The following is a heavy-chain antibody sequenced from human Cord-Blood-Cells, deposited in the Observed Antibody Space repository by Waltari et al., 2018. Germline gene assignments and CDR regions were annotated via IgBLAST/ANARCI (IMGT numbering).Heavy chain of an antibody. D-gene: IGHD3-10*01. V-gene: IGHV4-39*01. CDR2: IYYSGST. CDR3: ARHYGSGSYYWYFDL. Sequence: QLQLQASGPGLVKPSATLSLTCTVSGGSISSSSYYWGWIRQPPGKGLEWIGSIYYSGSTYYNPSLKSRVTISVDTSKNQFSLKLSSVTAADTAVYYCARHYGSGSYYWYFDLWGRGTLVTVSS. J-gene: IGHJ2*01. CDR1: GGSISSSSYY.